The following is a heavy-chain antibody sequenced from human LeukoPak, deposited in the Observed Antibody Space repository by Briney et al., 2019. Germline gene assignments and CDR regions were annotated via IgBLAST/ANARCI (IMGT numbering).Heavy chain of an antibody. CDR3: AKTVSGSYSYQGGDY. Sequence: GGSLTLSCAASGFTFSSYAMSWVRQAPGKGLEWVSAISGSCENTNYADSVKGRFTMSRDNSRNMLYLQMNSLRDEDTAKYYCAKTVSGSYSYQGGDYWGQGTLVTVSS. J-gene: IGHJ4*02. CDR1: GFTFSSYA. D-gene: IGHD3-16*02. CDR2: ISGSCENT. V-gene: IGHV3-23*01.